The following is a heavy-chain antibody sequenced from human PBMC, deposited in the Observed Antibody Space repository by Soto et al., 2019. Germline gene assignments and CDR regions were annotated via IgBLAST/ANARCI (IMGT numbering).Heavy chain of an antibody. J-gene: IGHJ4*02. V-gene: IGHV3-23*01. Sequence: EVQLLESGGGMVQPGGSLRLSCAASGFTFSDYAMSWVRQAPGEGLEWVSVISGSGGSTHYADSVRGRFTISRDNSKNTVYLQMNSLRAEDTAVYYCAKDQGNWNAGFDYWGQGTLVTVSS. CDR1: GFTFSDYA. CDR2: ISGSGGST. D-gene: IGHD1-1*01. CDR3: AKDQGNWNAGFDY.